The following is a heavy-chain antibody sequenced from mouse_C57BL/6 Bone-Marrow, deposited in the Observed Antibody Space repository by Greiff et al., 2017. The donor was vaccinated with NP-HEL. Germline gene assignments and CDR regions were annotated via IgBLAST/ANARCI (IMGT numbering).Heavy chain of an antibody. V-gene: IGHV1-82*01. J-gene: IGHJ2*01. CDR1: GYAFSSSW. D-gene: IGHD4-1*01. Sequence: VQLQESGPELVKPGASVKISCKASGYAFSSSWMNWVKQRPGKGLEWIGRIYPGDGDTNYNGKFKGKATLTADKSSSTAYMQLSSLTSEDSAVYFWARSNWDVDYWGQGTTLTVSS. CDR3: ARSNWDVDY. CDR2: IYPGDGDT.